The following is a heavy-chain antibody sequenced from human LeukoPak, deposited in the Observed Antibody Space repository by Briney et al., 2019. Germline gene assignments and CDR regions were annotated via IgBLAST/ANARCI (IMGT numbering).Heavy chain of an antibody. Sequence: AGGSLRLSCAASGFTFSDYYMSWIRQAPGKALEWVSYISSSGSTIYYADSVKGRFTISRDNAKNSLYLQMNSLRAEDTAVYYCARGGGDCTNGVCYNYWYFDLWGRGTLVTVSS. CDR3: ARGGGDCTNGVCYNYWYFDL. CDR1: GFTFSDYY. CDR2: ISSSGSTI. D-gene: IGHD2-8*01. V-gene: IGHV3-11*01. J-gene: IGHJ2*01.